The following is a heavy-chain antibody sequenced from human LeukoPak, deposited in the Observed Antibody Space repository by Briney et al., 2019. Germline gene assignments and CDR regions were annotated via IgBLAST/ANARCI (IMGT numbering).Heavy chain of an antibody. CDR1: GFTFSSYW. J-gene: IGHJ4*02. CDR3: AKETTVVTPLFDY. V-gene: IGHV3-74*01. D-gene: IGHD4-23*01. Sequence: GGSLRLSCAASGFTFSSYWMHWVRQAPGKGLVWVSRINSDGSSTSYADSVKGRFTISRDNAKNTLYLQMNSLRAEDTAVYYCAKETTVVTPLFDYWGQGTLVTVSS. CDR2: INSDGSST.